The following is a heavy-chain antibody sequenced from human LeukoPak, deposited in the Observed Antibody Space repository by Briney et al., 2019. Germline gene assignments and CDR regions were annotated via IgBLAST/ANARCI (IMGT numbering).Heavy chain of an antibody. CDR1: GGTFSSYA. CDR3: ARVGIVGATADY. Sequence: ASVTVSCKASGGTFSSYAISWVRQAPGQGLEGMGGIIPIFGTASYAQKFQGRVTITTDESTSTAYMELSSLRSEDTAVYYCARVGIVGATADYWGQGTLVTVSS. V-gene: IGHV1-69*05. CDR2: IIPIFGTA. D-gene: IGHD1-26*01. J-gene: IGHJ4*02.